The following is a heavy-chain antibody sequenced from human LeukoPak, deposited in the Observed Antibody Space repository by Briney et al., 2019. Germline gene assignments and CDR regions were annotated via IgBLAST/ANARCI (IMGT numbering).Heavy chain of an antibody. CDR3: ARELIRYCSSTSCPLDY. CDR2: ISSSSSYI. CDR1: GFTFSSYS. D-gene: IGHD2-2*01. Sequence: GGSLRLSCAASGFTFSSYSMNWVRQAPGKGLEWVSSISSSSSYIYYADSVKGRFTISRDNAKNSLYLQMNSLRAEDTAVYYCARELIRYCSSTSCPLDYWGQGTLVTVSS. J-gene: IGHJ4*02. V-gene: IGHV3-21*01.